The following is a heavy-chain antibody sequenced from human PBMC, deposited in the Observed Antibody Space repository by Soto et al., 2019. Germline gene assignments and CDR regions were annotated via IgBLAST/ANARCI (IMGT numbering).Heavy chain of an antibody. J-gene: IGHJ4*02. CDR1: GFTADDYA. CDR3: AKDRKWGGMTTIHYFDS. CDR2: ISSNSDTI. Sequence: EVQLVESGGGLVQPGRSLRLSCVASGFTADDYAMHWVRQAPGKGLEWVSGISSNSDTIDYADSVKGRFTISRDNAKNXVFLQMNSLRPEDTALYYCAKDRKWGGMTTIHYFDSWGQGTLVTVSS. V-gene: IGHV3-9*02. D-gene: IGHD4-17*01.